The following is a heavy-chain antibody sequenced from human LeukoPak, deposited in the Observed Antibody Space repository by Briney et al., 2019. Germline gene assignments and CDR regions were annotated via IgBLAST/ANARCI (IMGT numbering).Heavy chain of an antibody. Sequence: SETLSLTCTVSGDSISSYYWSWIRQPPGKGLEWIGYFHYSEGTKYNPSLKSRVTLSPGTSNNHLFLNLRSVTAADTAIYYCARSYSFNRFNYWGQGTLVTVSS. CDR2: FHYSEGT. D-gene: IGHD5-18*01. CDR3: ARSYSFNRFNY. CDR1: GDSISSYY. J-gene: IGHJ4*02. V-gene: IGHV4-59*01.